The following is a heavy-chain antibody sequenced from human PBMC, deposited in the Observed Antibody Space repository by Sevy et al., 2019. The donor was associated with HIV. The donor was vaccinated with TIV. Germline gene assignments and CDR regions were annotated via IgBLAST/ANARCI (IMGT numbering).Heavy chain of an antibody. Sequence: APVKVSCRASGYTFTSYDINWVRQATGQGLEWMGWMSPNSGNTGYAQKFQGRVTMTRNTSISTAYMELSSLRSEDTAVYYCARFLSTSYYYYYAMDVWGQGTTVTVSS. V-gene: IGHV1-8*01. CDR3: ARFLSTSYYYYYAMDV. D-gene: IGHD2-2*01. J-gene: IGHJ6*02. CDR1: GYTFTSYD. CDR2: MSPNSGNT.